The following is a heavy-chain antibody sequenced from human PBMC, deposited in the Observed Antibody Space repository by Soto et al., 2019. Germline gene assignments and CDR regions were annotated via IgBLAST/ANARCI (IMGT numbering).Heavy chain of an antibody. CDR3: AKGAPYYDSSGYPPL. D-gene: IGHD3-22*01. CDR1: GFTFSSYG. J-gene: IGHJ4*02. V-gene: IGHV3-30*18. Sequence: GGSLRLSCAASGFTFSSYGMRWVRQAPGKGLEWVAVISYDGSNKYYADSVKGRFTISRDNSKNTLYLQMNSLRAEDTAVYYCAKGAPYYDSSGYPPLCGQGTLVTVSS. CDR2: ISYDGSNK.